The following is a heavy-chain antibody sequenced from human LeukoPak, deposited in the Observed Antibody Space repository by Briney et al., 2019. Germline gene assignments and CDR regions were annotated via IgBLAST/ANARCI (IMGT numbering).Heavy chain of an antibody. J-gene: IGHJ1*01. V-gene: IGHV5-51*01. CDR3: ARRSFSRSLYCQH. CDR1: GYSFAGYW. Sequence: GESLKISCKVPGYSFAGYWIGWGRQMPGKGLEWMGIIYPGDSDTRYSPSFQGQVTISADKSISTAYLQWSSLKASDTGMYYFARRSFSRSLYCQHWGHGTLVTVSS. D-gene: IGHD1-26*01. CDR2: IYPGDSDT.